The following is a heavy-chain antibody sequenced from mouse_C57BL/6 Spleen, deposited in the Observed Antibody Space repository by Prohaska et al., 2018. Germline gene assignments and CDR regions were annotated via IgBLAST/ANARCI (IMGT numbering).Heavy chain of an antibody. D-gene: IGHD2-5*01. Sequence: EVKLLQSGGGLVQPGGSLKLSCAASGIDFSRYWMSWVRRAPGKGLEWIGEINPDSSTINYAPSLKDKFIISRDSAKNTLYLQMSKVRSEDTSLYYCAIPRDDSNYAWYFDVWGTGTTVTVSS. V-gene: IGHV4-1*01. J-gene: IGHJ1*03. CDR2: INPDSSTI. CDR1: GIDFSRYW. CDR3: AIPRDDSNYAWYFDV.